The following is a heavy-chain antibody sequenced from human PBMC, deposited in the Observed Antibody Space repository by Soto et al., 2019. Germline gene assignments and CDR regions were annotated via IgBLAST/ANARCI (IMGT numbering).Heavy chain of an antibody. Sequence: GGSLRLSCAASGFTFSSYEVNWVRQAPGKGLEWVSYISSSGSTIYYADSVKGRFTISRDNAKNSLYLQMNSLRAEDTAVYYCARERRDGYNSFDYWGQGTLVTVS. CDR1: GFTFSSYE. CDR2: ISSSGSTI. J-gene: IGHJ4*02. CDR3: ARERRDGYNSFDY. V-gene: IGHV3-48*03. D-gene: IGHD5-12*01.